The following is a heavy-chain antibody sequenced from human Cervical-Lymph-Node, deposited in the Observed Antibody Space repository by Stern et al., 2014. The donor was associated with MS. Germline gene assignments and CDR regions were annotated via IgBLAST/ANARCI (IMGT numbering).Heavy chain of an antibody. CDR2: IYHSGNT. J-gene: IGHJ4*02. Sequence: QVQLQESGPGLVKPSQTLSLTCSVSGGSISSGGYYWNWMRQHPGKGLEWIGYIYHSGNTYFNPSLKSRLTMSVDTSKNHFSLKLNFVTAADTAVYYCARTLYGTNNFDYWGQGTLVTVSS. V-gene: IGHV4-31*03. D-gene: IGHD4/OR15-4a*01. CDR3: ARTLYGTNNFDY. CDR1: GGSISSGGYY.